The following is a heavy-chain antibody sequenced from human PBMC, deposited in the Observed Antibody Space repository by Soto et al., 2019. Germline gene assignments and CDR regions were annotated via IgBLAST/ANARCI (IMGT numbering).Heavy chain of an antibody. D-gene: IGHD2-15*01. CDR3: ARDLSYCSGGSCYLSLYYYYGMDV. CDR1: GFTFSSYA. CDR2: ISYDGSNK. Sequence: PGGSLRLSCAASGFTFSSYAMHWVRQAPGKGLEWVAVISYDGSNKYYADSVKGRFTISRDNSKNTLYLQMNSLRAEDTAVYYCARDLSYCSGGSCYLSLYYYYGMDVWGQGTTVTV. J-gene: IGHJ6*02. V-gene: IGHV3-30-3*01.